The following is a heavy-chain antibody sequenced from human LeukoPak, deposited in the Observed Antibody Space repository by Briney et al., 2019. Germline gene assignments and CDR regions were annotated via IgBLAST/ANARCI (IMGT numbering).Heavy chain of an antibody. J-gene: IGHJ6*04. CDR1: GGSISSSNW. D-gene: IGHD3-9*01. CDR3: ARGHYDILTGYHYGMDV. V-gene: IGHV4-4*02. CDR2: IYHSGST. Sequence: SGTLSLTCAVSGGSISSSNWWSWVRQPPGQGLAWIGEIYHSGSTNYNPSLKSRVTISVDKSKNQFSLKLSSVTAADTAVYYCARGHYDILTGYHYGMDVWGKGTTVTVSS.